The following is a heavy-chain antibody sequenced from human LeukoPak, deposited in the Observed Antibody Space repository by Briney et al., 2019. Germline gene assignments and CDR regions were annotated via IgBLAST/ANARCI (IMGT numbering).Heavy chain of an antibody. CDR2: VSGSGGST. CDR1: GFTFSTYA. D-gene: IGHD1-26*01. J-gene: IGHJ4*02. Sequence: GASLRLSCAAPGFTFSTYAMSWVRQAPGKGLEWVSTVSGSGGSTYYADSVKGRFTISRDNSKNTLYLQMNSLRAEDTAVYYCAKEECELREEVYSDYCGQGTLVTVSS. CDR3: AKEECELREEVYSDY. V-gene: IGHV3-23*01.